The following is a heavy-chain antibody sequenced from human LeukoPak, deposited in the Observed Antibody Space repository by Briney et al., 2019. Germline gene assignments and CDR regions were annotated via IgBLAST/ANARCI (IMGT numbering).Heavy chain of an antibody. CDR3: ARVGIVVVPAAIGWFDP. J-gene: IGHJ5*02. CDR2: IIPIFGTA. D-gene: IGHD2-2*03. V-gene: IGHV1-69*06. Sequence: SVKVSCKASGYTFTSYGISWVRQAPGQGLEWMGGIIPIFGTANYAQKFQGRVTITADKSTSTAYMELSSLRSEDTAVYYCARVGIVVVPAAIGWFDPWGQGTLVTVSS. CDR1: GYTFTSYG.